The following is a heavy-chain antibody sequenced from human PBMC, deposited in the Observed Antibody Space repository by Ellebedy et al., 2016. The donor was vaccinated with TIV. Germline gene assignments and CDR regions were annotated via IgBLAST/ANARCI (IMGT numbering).Heavy chain of an antibody. CDR3: ASGGYSGSSNYDY. CDR1: GGTFSSYA. D-gene: IGHD1-26*01. Sequence: SVKVSXXASGGTFSSYAISWVRQAPGQGLEWMGGIIPIFGTANYAQKFQGRVTITADKSTSTAYMELSSLRSEDTAVYYCASGGYSGSSNYDYWGQGTLVTVSS. CDR2: IIPIFGTA. J-gene: IGHJ4*02. V-gene: IGHV1-69*06.